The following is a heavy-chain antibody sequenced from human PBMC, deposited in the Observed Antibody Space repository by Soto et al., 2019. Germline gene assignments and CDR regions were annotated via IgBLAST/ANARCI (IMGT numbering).Heavy chain of an antibody. CDR2: IKADSTDI. CDR1: GFACSRGW. V-gene: IGHV3-7*05. D-gene: IGHD5-12*01. CDR3: VKDHDEDFGYDLDYFNY. J-gene: IGHJ4*02. Sequence: PGGSLRLSCVDSGFACSRGWMSWVRQAPVRGLEWVAHIKADSTDIYYVDSVKGRFTISRDNAKNSLYLQMNSLRPEDTAFYYCVKDHDEDFGYDLDYFNYWGQGTQVTVSS.